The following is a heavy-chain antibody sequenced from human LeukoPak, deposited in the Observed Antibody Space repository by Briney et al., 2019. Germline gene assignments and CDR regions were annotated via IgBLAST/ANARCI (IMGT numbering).Heavy chain of an antibody. V-gene: IGHV4-59*02. J-gene: IGHJ5*02. Sequence: PSETLSLTCSVSGDSVTNHQWSWVRQPPGKGLEWIAYIHHSGSTNYNPSLKNRVTISMDTSKNQFSLQLNSVTPEDTAVYYCARVSSRSGTTGRNWFDPWGQGTLVTVSS. CDR1: GDSVTNHQ. CDR2: IHHSGST. CDR3: ARVSSRSGTTGRNWFDP. D-gene: IGHD1-1*01.